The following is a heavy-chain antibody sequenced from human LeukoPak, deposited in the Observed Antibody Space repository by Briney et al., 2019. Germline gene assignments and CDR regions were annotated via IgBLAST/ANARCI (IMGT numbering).Heavy chain of an antibody. CDR2: IYPGDSDT. CDR1: GYSFTNYW. V-gene: IGHV5-51*01. J-gene: IGHJ4*01. D-gene: IGHD2-15*01. CDR3: ASPGGGHCSRGTCYVDY. Sequence: HGESLKISCKGSGYSFTNYWSGWVRQMPGKGLEWMGLIYPGDSDTRYSPSFRSFQGQVTTSADKSISTAHLQWTSLNASATAMYYSASPGGGHCSRGTCYVDYWGHGTVVTVSS.